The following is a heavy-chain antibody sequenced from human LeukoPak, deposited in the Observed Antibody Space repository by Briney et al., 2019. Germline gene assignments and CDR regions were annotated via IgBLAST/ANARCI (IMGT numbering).Heavy chain of an antibody. CDR2: IIPIFGTA. D-gene: IGHD2-15*01. J-gene: IGHJ3*02. CDR3: AQYCSGGSCQLAPNHAFDI. Sequence: ASVKVSCKASGGTFSSYAISWARQAPGQGLEWMGGIIPIFGTANYAQKFQGRVTITADKSTSTAYMELSSLRSEDTAVYYCAQYCSGGSCQLAPNHAFDIWGQGTMVTVSS. V-gene: IGHV1-69*06. CDR1: GGTFSSYA.